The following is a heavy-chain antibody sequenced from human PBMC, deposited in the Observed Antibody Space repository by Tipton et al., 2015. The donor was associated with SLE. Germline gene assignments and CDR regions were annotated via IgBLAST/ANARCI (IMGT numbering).Heavy chain of an antibody. CDR3: GRVATMVRGVTAVFDY. D-gene: IGHD3-10*01. J-gene: IGHJ4*02. V-gene: IGHV4-39*01. CDR2: IYYSGST. Sequence: TLSLTCTVSGGSISSSSYYWGWIRQPPGKGLEWLGSIYYSGSTYYNPSLKSRVTISVDTSKNQFSLKLSSVTAADTAVYYCGRVATMVRGVTAVFDYWGQGTLVTVSS. CDR1: GGSISSSSYY.